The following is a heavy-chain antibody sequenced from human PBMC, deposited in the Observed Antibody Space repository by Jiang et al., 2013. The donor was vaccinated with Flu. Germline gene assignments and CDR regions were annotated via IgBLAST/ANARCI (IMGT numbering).Heavy chain of an antibody. Sequence: AEVKKPGASVKVSCKASGYTFTSYAMQWVRQAPGQRLEWMGWINAGNGNTKYSQKFQGRVTITRDTSASTAYMELSSLRSEDTAVYYCARVSGGGAYFDYWGQGTLVTVSS. CDR1: GYTFTSYA. CDR2: INAGNGNT. J-gene: IGHJ4*02. D-gene: IGHD2-21*01. V-gene: IGHV1-3*01. CDR3: ARVSGGGAYFDY.